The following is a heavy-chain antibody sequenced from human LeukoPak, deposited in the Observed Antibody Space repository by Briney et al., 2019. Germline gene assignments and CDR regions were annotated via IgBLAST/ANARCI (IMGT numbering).Heavy chain of an antibody. CDR1: GFTFGDYA. CDR3: TRDRGAYNLYDY. V-gene: IGHV3-49*03. D-gene: IGHD1-1*01. Sequence: GGSLRLSCTASGFTFGDYAMSWIRQAPGKGLEWVGFFRSKAYGETADYAASVKGRFTISRDDSKAIACLQMNSLKTEDTAVYHCTRDRGAYNLYDYWGQGTLVTVSS. CDR2: FRSKAYGETA. J-gene: IGHJ4*02.